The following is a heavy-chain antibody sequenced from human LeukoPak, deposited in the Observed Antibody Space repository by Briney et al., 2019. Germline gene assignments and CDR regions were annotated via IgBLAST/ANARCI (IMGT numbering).Heavy chain of an antibody. J-gene: IGHJ4*02. Sequence: SETLSLTCAVYGGSFSGYYWSWMRQPPGKGLEWIGEINHSGSTNYNPSLKSRVTISVDTSKNQFSLKLSSVTAADTAVYYCARGFYRPLLYAYWGQGTLVTVSS. D-gene: IGHD2-2*02. CDR3: ARGFYRPLLYAY. CDR2: INHSGST. CDR1: GGSFSGYY. V-gene: IGHV4-34*01.